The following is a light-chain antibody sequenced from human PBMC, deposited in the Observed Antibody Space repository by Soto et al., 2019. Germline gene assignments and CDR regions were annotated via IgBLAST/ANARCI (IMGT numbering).Light chain of an antibody. CDR1: QGVSSY. J-gene: IGKJ1*01. V-gene: IGKV3-11*01. CDR2: DTS. Sequence: EIVLTQSPGILSLSPGERGTLSCRASQGVSSYLAWYQQKPGQAPRLHIYDTSERATGIPARFSGSGSGTDFTLTISSLEPEDFAVYYCQQRSNWPRTFGQGTKVEIK. CDR3: QQRSNWPRT.